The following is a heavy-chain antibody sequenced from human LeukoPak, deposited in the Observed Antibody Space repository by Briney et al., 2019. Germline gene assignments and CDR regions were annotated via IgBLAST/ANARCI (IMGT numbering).Heavy chain of an antibody. Sequence: ASVNVSCEASGYTFSNYGVTWVRQAPGQGLEWMGWISPDSNNTNYAQKFQGRVTMTTDTSTSTAYMELRSLRSDDTAVYYCARSGFLEWLEFDYWGQGTLVTVSS. V-gene: IGHV1-18*01. J-gene: IGHJ4*02. CDR1: GYTFSNYG. CDR3: ARSGFLEWLEFDY. CDR2: ISPDSNNT. D-gene: IGHD3-3*01.